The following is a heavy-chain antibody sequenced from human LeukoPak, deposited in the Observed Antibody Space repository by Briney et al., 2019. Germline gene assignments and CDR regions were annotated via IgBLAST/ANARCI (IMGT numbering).Heavy chain of an antibody. CDR1: GGSFSSGGYS. CDR2: IFYSGNT. V-gene: IGHV4-61*08. CDR3: ARGGSSGYDPFDY. J-gene: IGHJ4*02. Sequence: PSETLSLTCAVYGGSFSSGGYSWSWIRQPPGKGLEWIGYIFYSGNTNYNPSLKSRVTISVDTSKNQFSLKLSSVIAADTAVYYCARGGSSGYDPFDYWGQGTLVTVSS. D-gene: IGHD5-12*01.